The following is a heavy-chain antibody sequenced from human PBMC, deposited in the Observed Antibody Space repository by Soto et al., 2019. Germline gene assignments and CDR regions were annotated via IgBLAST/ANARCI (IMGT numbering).Heavy chain of an antibody. J-gene: IGHJ4*02. V-gene: IGHV3-23*01. D-gene: IGHD3-10*01. Sequence: GGSLRLSCAASGFTFSSYAMSWVRQAPGKGLEWVSAISGSGGSTYYADSVKGRFTISRDNSKNTLYLQMNSLRAEDTAVYYCAKDLDYYGSGSKYDYWGQGTLVTVSS. CDR2: ISGSGGST. CDR3: AKDLDYYGSGSKYDY. CDR1: GFTFSSYA.